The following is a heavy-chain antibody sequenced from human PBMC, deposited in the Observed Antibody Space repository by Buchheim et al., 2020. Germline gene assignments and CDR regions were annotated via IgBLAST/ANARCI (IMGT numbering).Heavy chain of an antibody. V-gene: IGHV3-30*03. CDR2: ISDDGNHI. J-gene: IGHJ3*02. D-gene: IGHD2-21*02. CDR1: GFTFSGYG. Sequence: QVQLVESGGGVVQPGRSLRLSCAASGFTFSGYGMHWVRQAPGKGLEWVAVISDDGNHIFYTDSVKGRFTISRDNSKNMLYLQLIRLRAEDTAVFYCARCCGDCYGSGSAFDIWGQGT. CDR3: ARCCGDCYGSGSAFDI.